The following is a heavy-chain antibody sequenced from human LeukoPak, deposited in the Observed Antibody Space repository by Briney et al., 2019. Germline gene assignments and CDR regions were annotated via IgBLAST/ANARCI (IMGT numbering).Heavy chain of an antibody. V-gene: IGHV4-30-4*01. Sequence: SETLSLTCTVSGGSISSGDYYWSWIRQPPGKGLEWIVYIYYIGSTYYNPSLKSRFTISVDTSKNQFSLKLSSVTAADTAVYYCARDCSSTSCYGGVYYYYYGMDVWGQGTTVTVSS. D-gene: IGHD2-2*01. J-gene: IGHJ6*02. CDR1: GGSISSGDYY. CDR3: ARDCSSTSCYGGVYYYYYGMDV. CDR2: IYYIGST.